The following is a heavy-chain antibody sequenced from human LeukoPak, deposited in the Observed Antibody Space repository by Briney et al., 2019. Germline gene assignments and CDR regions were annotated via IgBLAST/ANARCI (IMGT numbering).Heavy chain of an antibody. V-gene: IGHV4-34*01. CDR3: ARGGRYGNYFVYRTSNWFDP. CDR2: INHSGST. D-gene: IGHD4-11*01. Sequence: SETLSLTCAVYGGSFSGYYWSWIRQPPGKGLEWIWEINHSGSTNYNPSLKSRVTISVDTSKNQFSLKLSSVTAADTAVYYCARGGRYGNYFVYRTSNWFDPWGQGTLVTVSS. J-gene: IGHJ5*02. CDR1: GGSFSGYY.